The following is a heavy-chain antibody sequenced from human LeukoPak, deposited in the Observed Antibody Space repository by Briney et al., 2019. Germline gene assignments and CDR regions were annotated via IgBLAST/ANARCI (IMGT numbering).Heavy chain of an antibody. D-gene: IGHD6-19*01. CDR2: ISGSGGNT. CDR3: AKDGKGAPVAGTGYFDY. CDR1: GFTFSSYA. J-gene: IGHJ4*02. V-gene: IGHV3-23*01. Sequence: GASLRLSCAASGFTFSSYAMSWVRQAPGKGLEWVSVISGSGGNTYYADSVKGLFTISRDNSKNTLYLQMNSLRAEDTAIYYCAKDGKGAPVAGTGYFDYWGQGTLVTVSS.